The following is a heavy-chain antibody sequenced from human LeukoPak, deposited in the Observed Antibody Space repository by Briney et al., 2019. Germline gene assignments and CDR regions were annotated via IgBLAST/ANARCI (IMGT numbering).Heavy chain of an antibody. J-gene: IGHJ4*02. CDR2: IHHSGST. CDR3: ARVTGYVIEDYFDY. CDR1: GYSISSGYY. Sequence: TPSETLSLTCTVSGYSISSGYYWGWIRQPPGKGLEWIGSIHHSGSTYYNPSLKSRVTISVGTSKNQFSLKLRSVTAADTAVYYCARVTGYVIEDYFDYWGQGTLVTVSS. D-gene: IGHD3-22*01. V-gene: IGHV4-38-2*02.